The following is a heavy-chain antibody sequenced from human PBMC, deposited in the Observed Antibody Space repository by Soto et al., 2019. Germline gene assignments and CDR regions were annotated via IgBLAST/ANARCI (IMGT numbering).Heavy chain of an antibody. D-gene: IGHD5-18*01. Sequence: ASVKVSCKASGYTSTRYGISWVRQAPGQGLEWVGWISAYNGNTNYAQKLQGRVTMTKDTSTSTVYMELRSLRSDDTAVYYCARLDSDYDYYYAMDVWGQGTTVTVSS. J-gene: IGHJ6*02. CDR3: ARLDSDYDYYYAMDV. CDR1: GYTSTRYG. V-gene: IGHV1-18*01. CDR2: ISAYNGNT.